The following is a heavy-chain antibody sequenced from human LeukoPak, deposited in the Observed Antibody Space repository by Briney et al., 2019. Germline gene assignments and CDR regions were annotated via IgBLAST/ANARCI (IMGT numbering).Heavy chain of an antibody. J-gene: IGHJ4*02. V-gene: IGHV3-9*03. Sequence: GRSLRLSCAASGFTFDDYAMHWVRQAPGKGLEWVSGISWNSGSIGYADSVKGRFTISRDNAKNSLYLQMNSLRAEDMALYYCAKDNDDILTGLFGYWGQGTLVTVSS. CDR3: AKDNDDILTGLFGY. CDR1: GFTFDDYA. CDR2: ISWNSGSI. D-gene: IGHD3-9*01.